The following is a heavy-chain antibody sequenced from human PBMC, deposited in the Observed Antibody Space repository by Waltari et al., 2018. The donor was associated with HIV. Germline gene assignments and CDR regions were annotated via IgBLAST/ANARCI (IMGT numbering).Heavy chain of an antibody. CDR3: VRQPLRHDL. CDR1: GFTFSSHD. CDR2: ISYDAREK. J-gene: IGHJ2*01. V-gene: IGHV3-7*01. Sequence: EVKLVESGGGAVQTGGSLRLSCEGSGFTFSSHDMDWVRQTPGKGLEWVAKISYDAREKFHGDSVRGRFVVSRDNARNSIFLQMNNLRDDDTGVYFCVRQPLRHDL.